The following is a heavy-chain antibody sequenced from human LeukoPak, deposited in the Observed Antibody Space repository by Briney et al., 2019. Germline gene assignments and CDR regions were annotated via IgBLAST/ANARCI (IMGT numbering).Heavy chain of an antibody. CDR1: GGSFSGSY. Sequence: PSETLSLTCAVYGGSFSGSYWSWFGQPPGKGLEWMGEINHSGSTNYNPSLKSRVTISVDTSKNQFSLKLSSVTAADTAVYYCARGRNRRMFAVAGGLFDYWGQGTLVTVSS. CDR2: INHSGST. J-gene: IGHJ4*02. CDR3: ARGRNRRMFAVAGGLFDY. V-gene: IGHV4-34*01. D-gene: IGHD6-19*01.